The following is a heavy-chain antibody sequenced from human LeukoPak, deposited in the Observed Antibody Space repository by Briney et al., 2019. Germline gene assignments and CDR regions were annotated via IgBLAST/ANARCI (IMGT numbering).Heavy chain of an antibody. CDR1: SGSISSGSYY. CDR2: IYTSGNT. J-gene: IGHJ6*03. Sequence: SETLSLTCTVSSGSISSGSYYWSWIRQPAGKGLEWIGRIYTSGNTNYNPSLKSRVTISVDTSKNQFSLKLSSVTAADTAVYYCAREERWMNGQNRYYYYMGVWGKGTTVTISS. V-gene: IGHV4-61*02. D-gene: IGHD5-12*01. CDR3: AREERWMNGQNRYYYYMGV.